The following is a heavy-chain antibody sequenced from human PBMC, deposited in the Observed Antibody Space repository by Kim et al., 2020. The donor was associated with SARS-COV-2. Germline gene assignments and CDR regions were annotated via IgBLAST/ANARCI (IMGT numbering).Heavy chain of an antibody. V-gene: IGHV4-34*01. J-gene: IGHJ4*02. CDR3: AREAKFVAVAHFDS. CDR2: INHSGGT. CDR1: GGSFSGYY. Sequence: SETLSLTCAVYGGSFSGYYWSWIRQPPGKGLEWIGEINHSGGTNYNPSLKSRVTMSVDTSKNQFSLKLSSVTAADTAVYYWAREAKFVAVAHFDSWGQGT. D-gene: IGHD6-19*01.